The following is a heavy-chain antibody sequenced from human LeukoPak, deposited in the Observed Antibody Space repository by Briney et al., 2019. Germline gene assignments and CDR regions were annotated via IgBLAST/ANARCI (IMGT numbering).Heavy chain of an antibody. J-gene: IGHJ4*02. CDR3: AREDHSNYEY. D-gene: IGHD4-11*01. Sequence: PGGSLRLSCAASGFSFSSYWMSWVRQAPGKGLEWVASIKQDGTETHYVDSVEGRFTISKDNAKNSLYLQLNSLRAEDTAVCYCAREDHSNYEYWGQGTLVTVSS. CDR2: IKQDGTET. V-gene: IGHV3-7*03. CDR1: GFSFSSYW.